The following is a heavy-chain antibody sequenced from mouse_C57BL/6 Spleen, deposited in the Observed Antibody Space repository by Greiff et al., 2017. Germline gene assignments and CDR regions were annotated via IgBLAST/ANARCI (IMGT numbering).Heavy chain of an antibody. D-gene: IGHD3-2*02. CDR1: GYTFTSYW. CDR3: ARESSGYRDFDY. Sequence: QVQLQQPGAELVRPGSSVKLSCKASGYTFTSYWMHWVKQRPIQGLEWIGNIDPSDSETHYNQKFKDKATLTVDKSSSTAYMQLSSLTSADSAVYYCARESSGYRDFDYWGQGTTLTVSS. CDR2: IDPSDSET. J-gene: IGHJ2*01. V-gene: IGHV1-52*01.